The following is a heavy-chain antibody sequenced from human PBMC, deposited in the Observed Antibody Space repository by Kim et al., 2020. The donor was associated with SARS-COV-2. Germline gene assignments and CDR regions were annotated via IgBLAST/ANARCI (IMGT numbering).Heavy chain of an antibody. J-gene: IGHJ4*02. CDR1: GFTFSSYA. CDR3: ARSATVTTFDY. Sequence: GGSLRLSCAASGFTFSSYAMHWVRQAPGKGLEWVAVISYDGSNKYYADSVKGRFTISRDNSKNTLYLQMNSLRAEDTAVYYCARSATVTTFDYWGQGTLVTVSS. CDR2: ISYDGSNK. V-gene: IGHV3-30*04. D-gene: IGHD4-17*01.